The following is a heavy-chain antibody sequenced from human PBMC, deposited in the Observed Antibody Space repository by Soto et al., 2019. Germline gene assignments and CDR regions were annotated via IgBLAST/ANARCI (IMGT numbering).Heavy chain of an antibody. J-gene: IGHJ6*02. CDR1: GFTFSSYA. V-gene: IGHV3-23*01. CDR3: AKAIRTNYYYYCGMDV. Sequence: EVQLLESGGGLVQPGGSLRLSCAASGFTFSSYAMSWVRQAPGKGLEWVSAISGSGGSTYYADSVKGRFTISRDNSKNTLYLQMNSLRAEDTAVYYCAKAIRTNYYYYCGMDVWGQGTTVTVSS. CDR2: ISGSGGST.